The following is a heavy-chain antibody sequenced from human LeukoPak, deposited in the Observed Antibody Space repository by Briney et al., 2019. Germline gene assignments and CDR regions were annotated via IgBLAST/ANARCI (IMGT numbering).Heavy chain of an antibody. CDR3: ARVRAKGRLYCSGGSCYPNWFDP. D-gene: IGHD2-15*01. V-gene: IGHV1-8*03. Sequence: ASVKVSCKASGYTFTGYYMHWVRQAPGQGLEWMGWINPNSGNTGYAQKFQGRVTITRNTSISTAYMELSSLRSEDTAVYYCARVRAKGRLYCSGGSCYPNWFDPWGQGTLVTVSS. CDR2: INPNSGNT. J-gene: IGHJ5*02. CDR1: GYTFTGYY.